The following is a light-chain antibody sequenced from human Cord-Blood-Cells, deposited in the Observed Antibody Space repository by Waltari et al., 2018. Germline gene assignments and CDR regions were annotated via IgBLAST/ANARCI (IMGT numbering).Light chain of an antibody. J-gene: IGKJ4*01. Sequence: EIVLTKSPATLSLSPGERLTPSCRASQSVSSYLAWYQQKPGQAPRLLIYDASNRATGIPARFSGSGSGTDFTLTISSLEPEDFAVYYCQQRSNWPLTFGGGTKVEIK. CDR3: QQRSNWPLT. CDR2: DAS. V-gene: IGKV3-11*01. CDR1: QSVSSY.